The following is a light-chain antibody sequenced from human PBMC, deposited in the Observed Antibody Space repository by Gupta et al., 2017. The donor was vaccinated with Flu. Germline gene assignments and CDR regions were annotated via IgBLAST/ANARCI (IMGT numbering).Light chain of an antibody. CDR2: ENS. CDR1: NIRSNS. J-gene: IGLJ3*02. V-gene: IGLV3-21*02. Sequence: QTTRISGGGYNIRSNSVHWYQQHPGKAPEVVVYENSPRPSGIPERFSGSKSGNTATLTISGVQDGDEADYYCAVWDGGSNFGVFGGGTKLTVL. CDR3: AVWDGGSNFGV.